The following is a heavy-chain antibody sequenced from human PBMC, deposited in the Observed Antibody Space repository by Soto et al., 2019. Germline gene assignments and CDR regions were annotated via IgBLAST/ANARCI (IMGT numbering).Heavy chain of an antibody. CDR3: AGTSCSSPTCLTTY. D-gene: IGHD2-2*01. V-gene: IGHV1-2*02. CDR2: INPHSGGT. J-gene: IGHJ4*02. CDR1: GYTFTGYY. Sequence: ASVKVSCKTSGYTFTGYYIYWVRQAPGQGLEWMGWINPHSGGTDSSQKFQGRVTMTRDTSISTAYMELRRLRSDDTAGYYCAGTSCSSPTCLTTYWGQGTLVTVSS.